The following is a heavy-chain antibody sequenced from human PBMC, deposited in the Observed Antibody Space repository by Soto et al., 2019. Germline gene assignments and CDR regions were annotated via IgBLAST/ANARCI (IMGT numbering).Heavy chain of an antibody. D-gene: IGHD1-7*01. CDR2: ISVYNGNT. Sequence: GASVKVSCKASGYSFFNYAISWGRQAPGQGLEWMGWISVYNGNTNYPQKLQARVTMTTDTSTSTAYMELRSLRSDDTAVYYCARVGTEEYNWNYVLGYWGQGTLVTVS. CDR1: GYSFFNYA. CDR3: ARVGTEEYNWNYVLGY. V-gene: IGHV1-18*01. J-gene: IGHJ4*02.